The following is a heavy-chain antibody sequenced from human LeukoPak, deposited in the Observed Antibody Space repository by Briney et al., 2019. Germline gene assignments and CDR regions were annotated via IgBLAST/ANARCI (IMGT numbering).Heavy chain of an antibody. CDR2: IYHSGTT. CDR3: ARAYDYGDPLPRYMDV. Sequence: SETLSLTCAVSGGSISSRNWWSWVRQPPGKGLEWIGEIYHSGTTNYNPSLKSRVTISLDKSKNQCSLKLSSVTAVDTAVYYCARAYDYGDPLPRYMDVWGKGTMVTVSS. CDR1: GGSISSRNW. D-gene: IGHD4-17*01. J-gene: IGHJ6*03. V-gene: IGHV4-4*02.